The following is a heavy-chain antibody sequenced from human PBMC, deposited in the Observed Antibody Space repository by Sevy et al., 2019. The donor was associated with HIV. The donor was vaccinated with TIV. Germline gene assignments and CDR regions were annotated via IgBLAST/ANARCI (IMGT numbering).Heavy chain of an antibody. Sequence: GESLKISCAASGFTFSSYWMHWVRQAPGKGLVWVSRINSDGSSTSYADSVKGRFTISRDNAKNTLYLQMNSLRAEDTAVYYCARGDIVATIGAGAFDIWGQGTMVTVSS. CDR3: ARGDIVATIGAGAFDI. CDR1: GFTFSSYW. J-gene: IGHJ3*02. V-gene: IGHV3-74*01. CDR2: INSDGSST. D-gene: IGHD5-12*01.